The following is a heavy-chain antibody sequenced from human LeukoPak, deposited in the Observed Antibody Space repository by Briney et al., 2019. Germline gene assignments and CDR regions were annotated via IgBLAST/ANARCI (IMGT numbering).Heavy chain of an antibody. Sequence: EASVKVSCKASGGTFSSYAISWVRQAPGQGLEWMGGIIPIFGTANYAQKFQGRVTITTDESTSTAYMELSSLRSEDTAVYYCARPRCDLPYCGGDYPFDYWGQGTLVTVSS. V-gene: IGHV1-69*05. D-gene: IGHD2-21*02. CDR3: ARPRCDLPYCGGDYPFDY. J-gene: IGHJ4*02. CDR1: GGTFSSYA. CDR2: IIPIFGTA.